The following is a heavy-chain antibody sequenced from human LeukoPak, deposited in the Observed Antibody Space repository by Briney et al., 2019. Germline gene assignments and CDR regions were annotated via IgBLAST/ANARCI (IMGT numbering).Heavy chain of an antibody. J-gene: IGHJ3*02. V-gene: IGHV1-69*13. Sequence: GASVKVSCKASGGTFSSYAISWVRQAPGQGLEWMGGTIPIFGTANYAQKFQGRVTITADESTSTAYMELSSLRSEDTAVYYCARVRGRDGYNYYDAFDIWGQGTMVTVSS. D-gene: IGHD5-24*01. CDR1: GGTFSSYA. CDR2: TIPIFGTA. CDR3: ARVRGRDGYNYYDAFDI.